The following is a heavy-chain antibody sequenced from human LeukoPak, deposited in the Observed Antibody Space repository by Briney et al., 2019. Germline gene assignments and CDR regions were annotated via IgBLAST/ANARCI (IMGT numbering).Heavy chain of an antibody. CDR1: GGSFSGYY. V-gene: IGHV4-34*01. Sequence: SETLSLTCAVYGGSFSGYYWSWIRQPPGKGLEWIGEINHSGSTNYNPSLKSRVTISVDASKNQFSLKLSSVTAADTAVYYCARWARDDVEEYNWFDPWGQGTLVTVSS. CDR3: ARWARDDVEEYNWFDP. D-gene: IGHD3-16*01. CDR2: INHSGST. J-gene: IGHJ5*02.